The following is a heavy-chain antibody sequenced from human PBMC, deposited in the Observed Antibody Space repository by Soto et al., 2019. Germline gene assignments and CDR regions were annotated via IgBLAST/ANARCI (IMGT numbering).Heavy chain of an antibody. D-gene: IGHD3-3*01. V-gene: IGHV1-2*04. Sequence: QVQLVQSGAEVKKPGASVKVSCKASGYTFTGYYMHWVRQAPGQGLEWMGWINPNSGGTNYAQKFQGWVNMTRDTSISTAYMELSRLRSDDTAVDYCARGYYDFWSGYSATGSYYYYGMDVWGQGTTVTVSS. CDR2: INPNSGGT. J-gene: IGHJ6*02. CDR3: ARGYYDFWSGYSATGSYYYYGMDV. CDR1: GYTFTGYY.